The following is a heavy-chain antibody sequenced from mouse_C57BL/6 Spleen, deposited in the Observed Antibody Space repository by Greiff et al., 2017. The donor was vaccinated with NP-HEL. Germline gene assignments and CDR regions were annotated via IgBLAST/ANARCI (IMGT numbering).Heavy chain of an antibody. V-gene: IGHV1-15*01. J-gene: IGHJ1*03. CDR2: IDPETGGT. CDR3: TRRVTTAGYCDV. D-gene: IGHD1-2*01. CDR1: GYTFTDYE. Sequence: QVQLQQSGAELERPGASVTLSCKASGYTFTDYEMHWVKQTPVHGLEWIGAIDPETGGTAYNQKFKGKAILTADKSSSTAYMELRSLTSEDSAVYYCTRRVTTAGYCDVWGTGTTVTVSS.